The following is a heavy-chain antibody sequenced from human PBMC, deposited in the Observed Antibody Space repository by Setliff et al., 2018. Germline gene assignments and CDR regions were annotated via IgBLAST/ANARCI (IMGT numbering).Heavy chain of an antibody. V-gene: IGHV1-69*13. D-gene: IGHD6-19*01. CDR1: GGTFSRYA. Sequence: GASVKVSCKASGGTFSRYAINWVRQAPGQGLGWMGGIIPIFGSANYARKFQGRVTVTADESTSTAYMELSSLRSEDTAVYYCARGSVEYSRGWYYFDYWAQGTLVTVSS. CDR2: IIPIFGSA. CDR3: ARGSVEYSRGWYYFDY. J-gene: IGHJ4*02.